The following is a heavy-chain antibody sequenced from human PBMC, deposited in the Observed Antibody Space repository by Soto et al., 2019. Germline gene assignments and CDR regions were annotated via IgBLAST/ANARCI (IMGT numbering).Heavy chain of an antibody. V-gene: IGHV3-23*01. CDR1: GFTFSSYA. Sequence: GGSLRLSCAASGFTFSSYAMSWVRQAPGKGLEWVSAISGSGGSTYYADSVKGRFTISRDNSKHTLCLQMNSLRAEDTAVYYCATSRIAAAGTYYYYYGMDVLGQGTTVTVSS. CDR2: ISGSGGST. J-gene: IGHJ6*02. CDR3: ATSRIAAAGTYYYYYGMDV. D-gene: IGHD6-13*01.